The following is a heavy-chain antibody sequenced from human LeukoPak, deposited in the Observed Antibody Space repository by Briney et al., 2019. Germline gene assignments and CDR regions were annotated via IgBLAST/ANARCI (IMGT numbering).Heavy chain of an antibody. V-gene: IGHV4-4*07. Sequence: SETLSLTCTVSGGSISSYYWSWIRQPAGKGLEWIGRIYTSGSTNYNPSLKSRVTMSVDTSKNQFSLKLSSVTAADTAVYYCASPQSSPQQPVSLDYWGQGTLVTVSS. J-gene: IGHJ4*02. CDR2: IYTSGST. D-gene: IGHD5/OR15-5a*01. CDR1: GGSISSYY. CDR3: ASPQSSPQQPVSLDY.